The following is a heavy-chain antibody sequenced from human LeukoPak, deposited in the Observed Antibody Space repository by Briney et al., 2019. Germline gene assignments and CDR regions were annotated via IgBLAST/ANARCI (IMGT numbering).Heavy chain of an antibody. J-gene: IGHJ3*02. CDR1: GYTFTGYY. D-gene: IGHD3-10*01. CDR3: ALRGYYYGSGTQGAFDI. Sequence: GASVKVSCKASGYTFTGYYMHWVRQATGQGLEWMGWINPNSGGTNYAQKFQGRVTMTRDTSISTAYMELSRLRSDDTAVYYCALRGYYYGSGTQGAFDIWGQGTMVTLSS. V-gene: IGHV1-2*02. CDR2: INPNSGGT.